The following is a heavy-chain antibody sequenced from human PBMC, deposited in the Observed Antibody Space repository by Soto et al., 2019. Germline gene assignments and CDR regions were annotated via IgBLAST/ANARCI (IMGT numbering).Heavy chain of an antibody. CDR3: ARVTLVVPAAIYYYYYYMDV. CDR1: GYTFTSYD. Sequence: QVQLVQSGAEVKKPGASVKVSCKASGYTFTSYDINWVRQATGQGLEWMGWMNPNSGNTGYAQKFQGRVTMTRNTSISTAYMELSSLRSEDTAVYYCARVTLVVPAAIYYYYYYMDVWGKGTTVTVSS. CDR2: MNPNSGNT. J-gene: IGHJ6*03. D-gene: IGHD2-2*01. V-gene: IGHV1-8*01.